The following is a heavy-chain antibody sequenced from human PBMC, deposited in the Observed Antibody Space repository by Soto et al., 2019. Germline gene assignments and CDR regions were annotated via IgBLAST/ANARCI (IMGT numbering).Heavy chain of an antibody. CDR3: TRAYFYDDSGYD. CDR1: GGSVNSASYY. CDR2: IYYSGST. D-gene: IGHD3-22*01. V-gene: IGHV4-61*01. Sequence: QVQLQESGPGLVKPSETLSLTCSVSGGSVNSASYYWSWIRQPPGKGLEWIGYIYYSGSTNYNPYLKSRVTISIDTSKNQFSLKLSSVTAADTAVYYCTRAYFYDDSGYDWGQGTLVTVSS. J-gene: IGHJ4*02.